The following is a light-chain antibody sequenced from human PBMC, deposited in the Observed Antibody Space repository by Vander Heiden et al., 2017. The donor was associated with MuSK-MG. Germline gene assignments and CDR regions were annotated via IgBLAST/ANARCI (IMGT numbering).Light chain of an antibody. J-gene: IGKJ4*01. CDR1: QSVGTW. V-gene: IGKV1-12*01. Sequence: DIQMTQSPSSVSASVGDRVPITCRASQSVGTWLAWYQQKPGRAPELLIYTASSLQSGVPARFSGSGSGTDFTLTISSLQSEDFATYYCQRGDHFVPTFGGGTKVEIK. CDR2: TAS. CDR3: QRGDHFVPT.